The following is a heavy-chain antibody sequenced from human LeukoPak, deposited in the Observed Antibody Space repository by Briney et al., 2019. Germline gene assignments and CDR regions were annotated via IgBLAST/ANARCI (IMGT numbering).Heavy chain of an antibody. CDR1: GGSISSYY. J-gene: IGHJ4*02. Sequence: PSETLSLTCTVSGGSISSYYWSWIRQPPGKGLEWIGYIYYSGSTNYNPSLKSRVTISVDTSKNQFSLKLSSVTAADTAMYYCARGYNTFDYWGQGTLVTVSS. CDR3: ARGYNTFDY. V-gene: IGHV4-59*01. D-gene: IGHD5-24*01. CDR2: IYYSGST.